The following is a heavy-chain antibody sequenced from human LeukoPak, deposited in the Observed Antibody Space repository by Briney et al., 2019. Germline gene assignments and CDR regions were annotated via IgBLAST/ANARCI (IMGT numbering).Heavy chain of an antibody. V-gene: IGHV3-30*02. Sequence: PGGSLRLSCAASGFNFSSYSMNWVRQSPGKGLEWVAFIRSDGYHTYYTDSVKGRFIITRDNFKNTLYLQMNSLRLEDMAVYYCAKPSGSGVDYWGRGTRVTVSS. D-gene: IGHD1-26*01. CDR3: AKPSGSGVDY. J-gene: IGHJ4*02. CDR2: IRSDGYHT. CDR1: GFNFSSYS.